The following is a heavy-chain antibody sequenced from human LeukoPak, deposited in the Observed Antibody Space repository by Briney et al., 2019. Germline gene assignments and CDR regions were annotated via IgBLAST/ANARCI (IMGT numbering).Heavy chain of an antibody. V-gene: IGHV5-51*01. D-gene: IGHD5-12*01. CDR1: GYHFPTYW. J-gene: IGHJ4*02. CDR2: IYPRDSDT. CDR3: ARSVSGYHFDY. Sequence: GESLKISCKASGYHFPTYWIGWVRQMPGKGLEWMGIIYPRDSDTTYSPSFQGQVTISADKSNTTAYLQWSSLKASDTAMYYCARSVSGYHFDYWGQGTLVTVSS.